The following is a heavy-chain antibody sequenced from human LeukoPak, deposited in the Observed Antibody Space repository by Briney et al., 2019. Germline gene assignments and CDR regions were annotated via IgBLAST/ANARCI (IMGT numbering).Heavy chain of an antibody. CDR2: ISGSGGST. Sequence: GGSLRLSCAASGFTFSSYAMSWVRQAPGKGLEWVSAISGSGGSTSYADSVKGRFTISRDNSKNTLYLQMNRLRAEDTAVYYCAKGFGMVATAYFDYWGQGTLVTVSS. J-gene: IGHJ4*02. D-gene: IGHD5-12*01. V-gene: IGHV3-23*01. CDR3: AKGFGMVATAYFDY. CDR1: GFTFSSYA.